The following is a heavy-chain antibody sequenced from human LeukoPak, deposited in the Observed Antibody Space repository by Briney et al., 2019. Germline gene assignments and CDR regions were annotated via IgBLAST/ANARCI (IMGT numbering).Heavy chain of an antibody. CDR2: INHSGST. D-gene: IGHD3-10*01. CDR3: ARLPFGELYSPFDY. V-gene: IGHV4-34*01. Sequence: PSETLSLTCAVYGGSFSGYYWSWIRQPPGKGLEWIGEINHSGSTNYNPSLKSRVTISVDTSKNQFSLKLSSVTAADTAVYYCARLPFGELYSPFDYWGQGTLVTVSS. CDR1: GGSFSGYY. J-gene: IGHJ4*02.